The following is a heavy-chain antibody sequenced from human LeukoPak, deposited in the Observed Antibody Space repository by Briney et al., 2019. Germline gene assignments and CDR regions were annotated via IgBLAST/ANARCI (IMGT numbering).Heavy chain of an antibody. CDR2: IYYSGST. CDR1: GGSISSYY. D-gene: IGHD3-22*01. J-gene: IGHJ4*02. V-gene: IGHV4-59*08. Sequence: SETLSLTCTVSGGSISSYYWSWIRQPPGKGLEWIGYIYYSGSTNYNPSLKSRVTISVDTSKNQFSLKLTSVTAADSAVYYCARHHDSGYYYFDDWGRGTLATVSS. CDR3: ARHHDSGYYYFDD.